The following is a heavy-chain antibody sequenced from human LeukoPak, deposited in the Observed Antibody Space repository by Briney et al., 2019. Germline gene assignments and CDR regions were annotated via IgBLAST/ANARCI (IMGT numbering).Heavy chain of an antibody. J-gene: IGHJ4*02. CDR1: GGTFSSYA. D-gene: IGHD1-20*01. Sequence: ASVKVSCKASGGTFSSYAISWVRQAPGHGLEWMGGIIPIFGTANSAQKFQGRVTITADQSTSTAYMELSSLRSEDTAVYYCARVPEYNWNVRFDYWGQGTLVTVSS. CDR2: IIPIFGTA. CDR3: ARVPEYNWNVRFDY. V-gene: IGHV1-69*13.